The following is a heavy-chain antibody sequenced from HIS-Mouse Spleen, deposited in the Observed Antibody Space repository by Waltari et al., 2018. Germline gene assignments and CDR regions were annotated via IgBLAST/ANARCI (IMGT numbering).Heavy chain of an antibody. J-gene: IGHJ1*01. V-gene: IGHV4-38-2*02. CDR2: IYHSGGT. Sequence: QVQLQESGPGLVKPSETLSLTCTVSGYSISSGYYWGWIRQPPGKGLEWIGSIYHSGGTYSTPSLKSRVTISVDTSKNQFSLKLSSVTAADTAGYYCARDSWAYAIEYFQHWGQGTLVTVSS. CDR3: ARDSWAYAIEYFQH. CDR1: GYSISSGYY. D-gene: IGHD2-8*01.